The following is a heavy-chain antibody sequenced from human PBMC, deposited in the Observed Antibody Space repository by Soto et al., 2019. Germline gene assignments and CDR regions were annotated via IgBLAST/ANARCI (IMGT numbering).Heavy chain of an antibody. V-gene: IGHV1-18*01. Sequence: QVQLVQSGAEVKKPGASVEVSCKASGFTFITYGFTWVRQAPGQGLEWMGWISAYNGDTHYAQKVQGRVTMTTDTSTSTAYMELRSLTSDDTAVYYCARKAMGAPVDQWGQGTLVIVSS. CDR1: GFTFITYG. CDR3: ARKAMGAPVDQ. J-gene: IGHJ4*02. D-gene: IGHD5-18*01. CDR2: ISAYNGDT.